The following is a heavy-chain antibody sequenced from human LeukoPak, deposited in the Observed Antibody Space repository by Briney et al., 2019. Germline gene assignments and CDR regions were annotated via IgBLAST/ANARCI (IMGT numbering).Heavy chain of an antibody. CDR2: MNPNSGNT. Sequence: ASVKVSCKASGYTFTSYDINWVRQATGQGLEWMGWMNPNSGNTGYAQKFQGRVTMTRDTSTTTVYMELSSLRSEDTAVYYCAKDIVVIPAANGIDYWGQGALVTVSS. V-gene: IGHV1-8*01. CDR1: GYTFTSYD. J-gene: IGHJ4*02. D-gene: IGHD2-2*01. CDR3: AKDIVVIPAANGIDY.